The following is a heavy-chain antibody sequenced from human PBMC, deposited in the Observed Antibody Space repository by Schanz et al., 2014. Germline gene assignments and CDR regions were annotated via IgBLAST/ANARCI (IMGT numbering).Heavy chain of an antibody. D-gene: IGHD5-12*01. V-gene: IGHV3-11*06. CDR1: GFTFSDYY. CDR3: ASPSGYSDYGTYFDF. J-gene: IGHJ4*02. Sequence: VQLVESGGGLVQPGGSLRLSCAASGFTFSDYYMSWIRQAPGKGLEWVSYISGTTTYTNYADSVEGRFTISRDNSRNTLYLQMNSLRTEDTAVYYCASPSGYSDYGTYFDFWGQGTLVTVSS. CDR2: ISGTTTYT.